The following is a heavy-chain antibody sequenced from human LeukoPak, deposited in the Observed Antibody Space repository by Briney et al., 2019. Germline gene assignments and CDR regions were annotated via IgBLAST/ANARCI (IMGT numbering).Heavy chain of an antibody. J-gene: IGHJ5*02. D-gene: IGHD3-3*01. V-gene: IGHV1-2*02. CDR2: INPNSGGT. Sequence: ASVKVSCKASGYTFTSYGISWVRQAPGQGLEWMGWINPNSGGTNYAQKFQGRVTMTRDTSISTAYMELSRLRSDDTAVYYCARSEVFWSGYYSDAWGQGTLVTVSS. CDR1: GYTFTSYG. CDR3: ARSEVFWSGYYSDA.